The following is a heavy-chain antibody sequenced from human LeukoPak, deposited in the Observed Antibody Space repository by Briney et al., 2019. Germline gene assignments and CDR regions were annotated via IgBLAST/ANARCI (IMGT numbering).Heavy chain of an antibody. Sequence: GGSLRLSCAASGFTFSSYWMIWVRQAPGKGLECVSTIGLSDDSTNYADSVKGRFTVSRDNSKNTLYLLMNSLRAEDTARYYCARDPNWGSGYWGQGTLVTVSS. CDR1: GFTFSSYW. V-gene: IGHV3-23*01. J-gene: IGHJ4*02. CDR3: ARDPNWGSGY. D-gene: IGHD7-27*01. CDR2: IGLSDDST.